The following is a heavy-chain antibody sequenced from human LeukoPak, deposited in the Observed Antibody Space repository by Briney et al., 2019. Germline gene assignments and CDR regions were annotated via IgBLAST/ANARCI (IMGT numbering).Heavy chain of an antibody. V-gene: IGHV4-4*02. CDR2: VSLDGIT. J-gene: IGHJ6*01. D-gene: IGHD6-19*01. Sequence: PSETLSLTCVFSGDSISDDSVNKNNWLNWVRQAPGKGLEWIGYVSLDGITNYNPSLLGRVTISLDKSAKQVSLRLTSVTAADTAIYYCARDSSAPRSYFALDVWGQGTTVTVSS. CDR3: ARDSSAPRSYFALDV. CDR1: GDSISDDSVNKNNW.